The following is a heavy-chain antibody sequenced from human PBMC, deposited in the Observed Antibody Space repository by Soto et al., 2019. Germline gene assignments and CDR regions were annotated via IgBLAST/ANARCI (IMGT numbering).Heavy chain of an antibody. CDR1: GISISTYA. V-gene: IGHV3-30*03. CDR2: ISQDGSVK. J-gene: IGHJ6*02. CDR3: AGRQQNYYYYGMDV. D-gene: IGHD6-13*01. Sequence: QVQLVESGGGVVQPGRSLTVSCAASGISISTYAMHWVRQAPGKGLEWGAVISQDGSVKYYADSVKGRFTISRDNPKNTLFLQINSLGADDTAVYYCAGRQQNYYYYGMDVWGQGTTVTVSS.